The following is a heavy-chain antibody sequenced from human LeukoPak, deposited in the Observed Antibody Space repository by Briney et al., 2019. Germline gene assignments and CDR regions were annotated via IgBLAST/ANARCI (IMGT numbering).Heavy chain of an antibody. CDR1: GFTFSSYV. D-gene: IGHD3-10*01. J-gene: IGHJ4*02. V-gene: IGHV3-23*01. Sequence: GGSLRLSCAASGFTFSSYVMSWVRQAPGKGLEWVSAISGSGGTTYFADPVKGRFTISRDDSKNTLDLQMSSLRAEDTAVYYCATRLWFGELLFYFDYWGQGTLVTVSS. CDR3: ATRLWFGELLFYFDY. CDR2: ISGSGGTT.